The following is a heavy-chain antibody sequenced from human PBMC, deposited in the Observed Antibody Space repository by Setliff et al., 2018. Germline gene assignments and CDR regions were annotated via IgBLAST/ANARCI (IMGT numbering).Heavy chain of an antibody. D-gene: IGHD3-22*01. CDR3: ARDLDYQYYYETSGRDAFDI. CDR2: ISPYSGNT. CDR1: GFRFTNFG. V-gene: IGHV1-18*01. Sequence: ASVKVSCKTSGFRFTNFGFSWVRQAPGQGLEWLGSISPYSGNTNYPQWLQDRVTMTIDTSATTVYMELRSLRSDDTAVYYCARDLDYQYYYETSGRDAFDIWGLGTMVTVSS. J-gene: IGHJ3*02.